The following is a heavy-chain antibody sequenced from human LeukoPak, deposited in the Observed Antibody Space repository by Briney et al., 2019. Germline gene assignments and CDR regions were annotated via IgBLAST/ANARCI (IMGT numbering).Heavy chain of an antibody. Sequence: ASVKVSCKASGYTFTSYDINWVRQATGQGLEWMGWMNPNSGNTGYAQKFQGRVTMTRNTSISTAYMELSSLRSEDTAVYYCARGAPRGFGYSRIRARYYYYYMDVWGKGTTVTVSS. CDR2: MNPNSGNT. CDR3: ARGAPRGFGYSRIRARYYYYYMDV. D-gene: IGHD6-13*01. V-gene: IGHV1-8*01. J-gene: IGHJ6*03. CDR1: GYTFTSYD.